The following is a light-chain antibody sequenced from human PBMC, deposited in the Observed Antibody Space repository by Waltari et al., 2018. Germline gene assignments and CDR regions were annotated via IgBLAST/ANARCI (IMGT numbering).Light chain of an antibody. CDR1: NIGRKT. V-gene: IGLV3-21*02. Sequence: SYVLTQSPSESVAPGQEATITRGGSNIGRKTVHWYQQKPGQAPVLVVYDDSDRASGIPERFSGSKSGDTATLTISRVEAGDEADYSCQVWDGGRVVFGGGTKLTVL. CDR3: QVWDGGRVV. J-gene: IGLJ2*01. CDR2: DDS.